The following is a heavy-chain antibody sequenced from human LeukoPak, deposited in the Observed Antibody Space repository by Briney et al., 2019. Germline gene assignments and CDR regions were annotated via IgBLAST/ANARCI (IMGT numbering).Heavy chain of an antibody. CDR1: GFTFSSYS. D-gene: IGHD2-2*01. Sequence: GGSLRLSCAASGFTFSSYSMNWVRQAPGKGLERVSYISSSSSTIYYADSVKGRFTISRDNAKNSLYLQMNSLRAEDTAVYYCAGAHPAYYYYMDVWGKGTTVTVSS. CDR3: AGAHPAYYYYMDV. CDR2: ISSSSSTI. V-gene: IGHV3-48*04. J-gene: IGHJ6*03.